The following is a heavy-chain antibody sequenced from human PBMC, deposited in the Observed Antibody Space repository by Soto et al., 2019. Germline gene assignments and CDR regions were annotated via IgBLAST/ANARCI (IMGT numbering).Heavy chain of an antibody. D-gene: IGHD3-3*01. V-gene: IGHV3-30*18. CDR1: GFTFSSYG. Sequence: GGSLRLSCAASGFTFSSYGMHWVRQAPGKGLEWVAVISYDGSNKYYADSVKGRFTISRDNSKNTLYLQMNSLRAEDTAVYYCAKPRLLRFLEWSGNDFDYWGQGTLVTVS. CDR3: AKPRLLRFLEWSGNDFDY. CDR2: ISYDGSNK. J-gene: IGHJ4*02.